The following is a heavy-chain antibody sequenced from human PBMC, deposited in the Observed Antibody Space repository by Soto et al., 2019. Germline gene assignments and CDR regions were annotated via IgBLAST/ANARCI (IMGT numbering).Heavy chain of an antibody. Sequence: EVQLVQSGAEVKKPGEFLKISCEASGYSFSNYWIGWVRQMPGKGLEWMGIIYPGDSETSYNPSFQGQVTISADKSISTAFLQWNSLKASDTDMYYCGVQLWSRTGFAYWGQGTLVTVSS. J-gene: IGHJ4*02. V-gene: IGHV5-51*03. D-gene: IGHD5-18*01. CDR3: GVQLWSRTGFAY. CDR2: IYPGDSET. CDR1: GYSFSNYW.